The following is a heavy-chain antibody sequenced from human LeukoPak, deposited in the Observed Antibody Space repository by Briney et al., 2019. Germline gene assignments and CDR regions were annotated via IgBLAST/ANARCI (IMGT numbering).Heavy chain of an antibody. CDR2: INQNGGET. J-gene: IGHJ4*01. CDR1: GFTFSDFW. V-gene: IGHV3-7*01. CDR3: ARDGTAPGLYFDL. D-gene: IGHD6-13*01. Sequence: RGSLRLSCAVSGFTFSDFWMNWVRRSPGKGLEWVARINQNGGETSYVDSVRGRFTLSRDNPQNSLYLQMSSLRAEDTAVYYCARDGTAPGLYFDLWGQGTLVTVSS.